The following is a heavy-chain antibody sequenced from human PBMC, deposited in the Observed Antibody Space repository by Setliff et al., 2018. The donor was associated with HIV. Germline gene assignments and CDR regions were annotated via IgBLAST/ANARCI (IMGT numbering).Heavy chain of an antibody. D-gene: IGHD3-22*01. CDR3: ARLHYDDFGSF. J-gene: IGHJ4*02. V-gene: IGHV3-30*04. CDR2: LSPNGTNA. CDR1: GFSFSLHA. Sequence: LRLSCTVSGFSFSLHAIHWVRQSPGKGLQWVAALSPNGTNAYYAPFAKGRFTISRDRSDNTVLLQMNHLRPDDTAVYYCARLHYDDFGSFWGQGTLVTVSS.